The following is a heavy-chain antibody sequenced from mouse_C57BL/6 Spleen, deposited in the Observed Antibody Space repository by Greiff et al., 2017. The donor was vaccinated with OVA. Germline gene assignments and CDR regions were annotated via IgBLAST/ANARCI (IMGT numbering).Heavy chain of an antibody. CDR2: ISSGSSTI. Sequence: EVKLVESGGGLVKPGGSLKLSCAASGFTFSDYGMHWVRQAPEKGLEWVAYISSGSSTIYYADTVKGRFTISRDNAKNTLFLQMTSLRSEDTAMYYCARYDWEYFDYWGQGTTLTVSS. CDR3: ARYDWEYFDY. CDR1: GFTFSDYG. V-gene: IGHV5-17*01. D-gene: IGHD4-1*01. J-gene: IGHJ2*01.